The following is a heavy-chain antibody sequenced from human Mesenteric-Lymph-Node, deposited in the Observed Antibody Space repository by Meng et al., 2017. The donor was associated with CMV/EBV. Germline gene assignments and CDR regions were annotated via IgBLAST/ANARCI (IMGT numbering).Heavy chain of an antibody. CDR3: ARDLGGSPFDY. D-gene: IGHD1-26*01. CDR1: GFSFSRYG. V-gene: IGHV3-33*01. J-gene: IGHJ4*02. CDR2: IWADGSTK. Sequence: GGSLRLSCEASGFSFSRYGMHWVRQGPGKGLEWVAVIWADGSTKHYAESVKGRFTISRDNSKNTLFLQMNSLRAEDTAVYYCARDLGGSPFDYWGQGALVTVSS.